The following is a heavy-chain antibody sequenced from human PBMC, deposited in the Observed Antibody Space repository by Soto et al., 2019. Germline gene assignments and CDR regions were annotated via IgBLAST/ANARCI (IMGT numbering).Heavy chain of an antibody. V-gene: IGHV6-1*01. D-gene: IGHD5-12*01. CDR2: TYYRSKWYN. CDR1: GDSVSSNSAA. J-gene: IGHJ3*02. CDR3: ARAGFTSSGYDDAFDI. Sequence: QSQTLSLTCAISGDSVSSNSAAWNWIRQSPSRGLEWLGRTYYRSKWYNDYAVSVKSRITINPDTSKNQFSLQLNSVTPEDTAVYYCARAGFTSSGYDDAFDIWGQGTMVTVSS.